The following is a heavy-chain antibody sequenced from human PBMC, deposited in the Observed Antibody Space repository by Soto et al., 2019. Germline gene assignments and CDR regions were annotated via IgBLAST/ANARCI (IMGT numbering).Heavy chain of an antibody. CDR1: GFSLNTSGVG. CDR2: IYWDDDK. J-gene: IGHJ6*02. Sequence: QITLKESGPTLVKPTQTLTLTCTFSGFSLNTSGVGVGWIRQPPGKALEWLAVIYWDDDKRYSPSLKSRLTXTXXTSKNQGVLTMTNMHPVDTATYYCAPQVPPRIEDVWGQGTTVTVSS. D-gene: IGHD2-21*01. CDR3: APQVPPRIEDV. V-gene: IGHV2-5*02.